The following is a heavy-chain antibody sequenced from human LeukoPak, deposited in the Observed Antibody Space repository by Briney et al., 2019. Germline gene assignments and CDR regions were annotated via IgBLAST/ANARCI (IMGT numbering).Heavy chain of an antibody. Sequence: GWSLRLSCAASGFTFSSYGIHWVRQAPGKGLGWVAVISSDGSNKYYADSVKGRFAISRDNSKNTLYLQMNSLRAEDTAVYYCAKGGSSGWFDYFDYWGQGTLVTVSS. D-gene: IGHD6-19*01. CDR3: AKGGSSGWFDYFDY. V-gene: IGHV3-30*18. CDR1: GFTFSSYG. CDR2: ISSDGSNK. J-gene: IGHJ4*02.